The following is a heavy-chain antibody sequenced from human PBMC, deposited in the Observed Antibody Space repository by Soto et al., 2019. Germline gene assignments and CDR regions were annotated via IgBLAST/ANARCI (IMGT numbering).Heavy chain of an antibody. V-gene: IGHV5-51*01. CDR1: GYSFTSYW. CDR2: IHPGDSDT. Sequence: LKISCEASGYSFTSYWIGWVRQMPGKGLEWMGIIHPGDSDTKYSPSFQGQVTISVDKSITTAYLQWSSLKASDTAMYYCARTPGPEVAASLEYYYFSGMDVWGQGTTVTVPS. D-gene: IGHD2-15*01. CDR3: ARTPGPEVAASLEYYYFSGMDV. J-gene: IGHJ6*02.